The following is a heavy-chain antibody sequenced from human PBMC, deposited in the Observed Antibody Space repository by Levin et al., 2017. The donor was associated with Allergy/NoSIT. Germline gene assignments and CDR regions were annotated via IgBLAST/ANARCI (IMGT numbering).Heavy chain of an antibody. CDR3: ARGITMVRGIVYPYFDS. V-gene: IGHV3-48*02. Sequence: LPGGSLRLSCEVSGFTVSSYGLNWVRQAPGKGLEWISYISSESHLIYDADSVKGRFTISKDSAKNSLYLQMNSLRDEDTAIYYCARGITMVRGIVYPYFDSWGQGTLVTVSS. CDR1: GFTVSSYG. J-gene: IGHJ4*02. CDR2: ISSESHLI. D-gene: IGHD3-10*01.